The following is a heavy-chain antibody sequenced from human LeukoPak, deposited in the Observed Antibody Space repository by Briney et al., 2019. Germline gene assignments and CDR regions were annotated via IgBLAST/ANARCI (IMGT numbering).Heavy chain of an antibody. Sequence: SETLSLTCAVYGGSFSGYYWSWIRQPPGKGLEWIGEINHSGSTNYNPSLKSRVTISVDTSKNQFSLKLNSVTAADTAMYYCASTECGGDCYSTVDAFDIWGQGTMVTVSS. J-gene: IGHJ3*02. CDR3: ASTECGGDCYSTVDAFDI. V-gene: IGHV4-34*01. D-gene: IGHD2-21*02. CDR1: GGSFSGYY. CDR2: INHSGST.